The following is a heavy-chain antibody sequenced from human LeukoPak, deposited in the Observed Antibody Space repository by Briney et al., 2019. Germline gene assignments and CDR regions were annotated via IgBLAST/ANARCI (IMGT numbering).Heavy chain of an antibody. V-gene: IGHV1-69*05. D-gene: IGHD3-22*01. CDR1: GGTFISYA. CDR3: AGDSSGYYFDY. CDR2: IIPIFATA. Sequence: SVKVSCKASGGTFISYAIRWVRQAPGQGREWMGRIIPIFATANYPQKFQGRVTITTDESTRTAYMELSSLRSEDTAVYYCAGDSSGYYFDYWGQGTLVTVSS. J-gene: IGHJ4*02.